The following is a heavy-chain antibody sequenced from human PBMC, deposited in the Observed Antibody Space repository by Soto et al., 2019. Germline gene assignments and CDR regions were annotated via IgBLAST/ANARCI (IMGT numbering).Heavy chain of an antibody. Sequence: QVQLVESGGGVVQPGRSLRLSCAASGFTFSSYGMHWVRQAPGKGLEWVAVISYDGSNKYYADSVKGRFTISRDNSKNTLYLQMNSLRAEDTAVYYCAKDLSPYGDYKNNWFDPWGQGTLVTVSS. CDR2: ISYDGSNK. CDR1: GFTFSSYG. V-gene: IGHV3-30*18. CDR3: AKDLSPYGDYKNNWFDP. D-gene: IGHD4-17*01. J-gene: IGHJ5*02.